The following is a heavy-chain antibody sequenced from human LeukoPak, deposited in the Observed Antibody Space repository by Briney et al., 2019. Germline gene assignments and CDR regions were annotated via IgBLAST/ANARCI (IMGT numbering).Heavy chain of an antibody. CDR1: GLTFDDYV. D-gene: IGHD5-12*01. J-gene: IGHJ6*02. V-gene: IGHV3-9*01. CDR2: ISWNSGSI. CDR3: AKGVQVATLDYYYYGMDV. Sequence: GGSLRLSCAASGLTFDDYVMYWVRQAPGKGLEWVPGISWNSGSIGYADSVKGRFTISRDNAKNSLYLQMNSLRAEDTALYYCAKGVQVATLDYYYYGMDVWGQGTTVTVSS.